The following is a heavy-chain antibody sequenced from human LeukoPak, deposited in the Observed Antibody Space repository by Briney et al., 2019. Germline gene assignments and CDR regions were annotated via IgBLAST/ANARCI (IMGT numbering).Heavy chain of an antibody. V-gene: IGHV3-49*03. CDR2: IRSKAYGETT. CDR1: GFSLCDNT. D-gene: IGHD3-10*01. CDR3: TRDYYNLNWSDP. Sequence: GGSLRLSCTASGFSLCDNTMSWFRQAPGKGLEWVGFIRSKAYGETTEYAASVKGRFTISRDDSKSIAYLQMNSLKTEDTAVYYCTRDYYNLNWSDPWGQGTLVTVSS. J-gene: IGHJ5*02.